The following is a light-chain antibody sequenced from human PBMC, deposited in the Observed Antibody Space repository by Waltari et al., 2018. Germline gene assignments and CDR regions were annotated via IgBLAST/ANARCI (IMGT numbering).Light chain of an antibody. J-gene: IGLJ1*01. Sequence: QSALTQPASVSGSPGQSITISCTGTSSDVGDYNFVSWYQQHPGKAPHLIIYEVSERPPGVSNRFSGSKSDNTASLTISGLQAEDEADYYCSSYTTSTAPGVFGAGTKVTVL. CDR2: EVS. CDR1: SSDVGDYNF. V-gene: IGLV2-14*01. CDR3: SSYTTSTAPGV.